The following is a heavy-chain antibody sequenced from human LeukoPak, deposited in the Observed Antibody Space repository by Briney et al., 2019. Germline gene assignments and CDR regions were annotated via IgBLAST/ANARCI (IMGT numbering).Heavy chain of an antibody. Sequence: SGPALVKPTETLTLTCTFSGFSLSTTEMSVIWIRQPPGKALEWLARIDWDDDKYYTTSLKTRLTISKDTSKNQVVLTMTNMDPVDTATYYCARSYGDPTRYYYYGMDVWGQGTTVTVSS. J-gene: IGHJ6*02. CDR1: GFSLSTTEMS. D-gene: IGHD4-17*01. V-gene: IGHV2-70*11. CDR2: IDWDDDK. CDR3: ARSYGDPTRYYYYGMDV.